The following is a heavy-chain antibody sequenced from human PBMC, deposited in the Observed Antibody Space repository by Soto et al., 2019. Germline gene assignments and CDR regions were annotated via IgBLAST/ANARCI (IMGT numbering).Heavy chain of an antibody. Sequence: QVQLVQSGAEVKKPGASVKVSCKASGYTFTSYGITCVRQAPGQGLEWLGWISAYDGNTNYAQIPEGRVSMTTDTSTNTAYMEVRSLRSDDTAVYYCARGGYYDSSGSRNYYDYGMNVWGQGTTVTVSS. CDR3: ARGGYYDSSGSRNYYDYGMNV. V-gene: IGHV1-18*01. J-gene: IGHJ6*02. CDR1: GYTFTSYG. D-gene: IGHD3-22*01. CDR2: ISAYDGNT.